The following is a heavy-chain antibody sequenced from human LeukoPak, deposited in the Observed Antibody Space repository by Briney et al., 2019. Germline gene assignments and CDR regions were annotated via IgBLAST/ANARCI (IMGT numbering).Heavy chain of an antibody. Sequence: GGSLRLSCAASGFTFSSYWMHGVRQARGKGLVWVSRIKSDGNTRYADSVKGRFTISRDNAKNTVSLQMNSLRAEDTGVYYCARAPSEIGGYCPEYFRHWGQGTLVTVSP. V-gene: IGHV3-74*01. CDR2: IKSDGNT. CDR3: ARAPSEIGGYCPEYFRH. J-gene: IGHJ1*01. D-gene: IGHD2-21*01. CDR1: GFTFSSYW.